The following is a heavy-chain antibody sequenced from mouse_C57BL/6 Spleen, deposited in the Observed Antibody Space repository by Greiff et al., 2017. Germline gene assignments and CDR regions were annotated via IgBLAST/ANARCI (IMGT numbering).Heavy chain of an antibody. J-gene: IGHJ2*01. CDR3: ARGIGYRLDY. V-gene: IGHV1-26*01. CDR1: GYTFTDYY. CDR2: INPNNGGT. Sequence: EVQLQQSGPELVKPGASVKISCKASGYTFTDYYMNWVKRSHGKSLEWIGDINPNNGGTSYNQKFKGKATLTVDKSSSTAYMELRSLTSEDSAVYYCARGIGYRLDYWGQGTTLTVSS. D-gene: IGHD1-2*01.